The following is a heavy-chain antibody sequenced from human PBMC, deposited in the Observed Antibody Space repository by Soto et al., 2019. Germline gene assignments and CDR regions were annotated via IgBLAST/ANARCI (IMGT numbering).Heavy chain of an antibody. Sequence: SETLSLTCAVYGGSFSGYYWSWIRQPPGKGLEWIGEINHSGSTNYNPSLKSRVTISVDTSKNQFSLKLSSVTAADTAVYYCARAFAKLELRWFDPWGKGTLVTVS. V-gene: IGHV4-34*01. CDR2: INHSGST. D-gene: IGHD1-7*01. CDR1: GGSFSGYY. J-gene: IGHJ5*02. CDR3: ARAFAKLELRWFDP.